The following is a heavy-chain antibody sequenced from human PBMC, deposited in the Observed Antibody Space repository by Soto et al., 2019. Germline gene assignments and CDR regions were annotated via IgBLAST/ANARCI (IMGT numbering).Heavy chain of an antibody. J-gene: IGHJ4*02. CDR2: IKEDGSAK. V-gene: IGHV3-7*01. CDR1: GFTFTSYW. CDR3: AREDFYRFDY. Sequence: EVQLVESGGGLVQPGGSLRVSCAASGFTFTSYWMSWVRQAPGKGREWVANIKEDGSAKYYLDSVKGRFTISRDNAKNSLYLQMNSLRADDTAVYYCAREDFYRFDYWGQGNLVTVSS.